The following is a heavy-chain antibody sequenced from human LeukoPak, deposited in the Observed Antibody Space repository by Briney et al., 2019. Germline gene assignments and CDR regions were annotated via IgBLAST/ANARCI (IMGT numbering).Heavy chain of an antibody. Sequence: SETLSLTCAVSGYSISSGYYWGWIRQPPGKGLEWIGSIYYSGSTYYNPSLKSRVTISVDTSKNQFSLKLSSVTAADTAVYYCARHRGYYFDYWGQGTLITVSS. D-gene: IGHD1-14*01. CDR1: GYSISSGYY. CDR3: ARHRGYYFDY. CDR2: IYYSGST. V-gene: IGHV4-38-2*01. J-gene: IGHJ4*02.